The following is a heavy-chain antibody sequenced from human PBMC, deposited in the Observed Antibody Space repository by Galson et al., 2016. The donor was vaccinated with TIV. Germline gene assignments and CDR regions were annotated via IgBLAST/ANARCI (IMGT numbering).Heavy chain of an antibody. CDR2: INQDGSVK. J-gene: IGHJ4*02. V-gene: IGHV3-7*03. Sequence: SLRLSCAGSGFIFSSYWMAWVRQGPGKGLEWVANINQDGSVKNYVDSVKGRFTISRDNAKNSVNLQMNSLRAEDKAVYFCARAWAGSESYWGQGILVTVSS. D-gene: IGHD3-10*01. CDR3: ARAWAGSESY. CDR1: GFIFSSYW.